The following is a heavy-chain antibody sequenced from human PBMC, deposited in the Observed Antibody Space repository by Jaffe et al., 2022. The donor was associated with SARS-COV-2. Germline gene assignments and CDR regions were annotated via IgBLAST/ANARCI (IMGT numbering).Heavy chain of an antibody. Sequence: QLQLQESGPGLVKPSETLSLTCTVSGGSISSSSYYWGWIRQPPGKGLEWIGSIYYSGSTYYNPSLKSRVTISVDTSKNQFSLKLSSVTAADTAVYYCASPQGYYSSSWTERVQGRNWFDPWGQGTLVTVSS. V-gene: IGHV4-39*01. CDR2: IYYSGST. CDR1: GGSISSSSYY. J-gene: IGHJ5*02. D-gene: IGHD6-13*01. CDR3: ASPQGYYSSSWTERVQGRNWFDP.